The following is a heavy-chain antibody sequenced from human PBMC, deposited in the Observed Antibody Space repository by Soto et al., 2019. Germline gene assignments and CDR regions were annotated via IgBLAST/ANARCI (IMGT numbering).Heavy chain of an antibody. Sequence: QVQLVESGGGVVQPGRSLRLSCAASGFTFSSYGMHWVRQAPGKGLEWVAVIWYDGSNKYYADSVKGRFTISRDNSKNTLYLQMSSLRAEDTAVYYCARDVATFDYWGQGTLVTVSS. D-gene: IGHD2-21*01. CDR3: ARDVATFDY. CDR2: IWYDGSNK. V-gene: IGHV3-33*01. CDR1: GFTFSSYG. J-gene: IGHJ4*02.